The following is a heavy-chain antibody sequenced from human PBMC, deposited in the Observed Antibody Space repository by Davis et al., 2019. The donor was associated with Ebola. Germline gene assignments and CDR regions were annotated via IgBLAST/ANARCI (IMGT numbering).Heavy chain of an antibody. CDR1: EFTFSSTP. Sequence: ASLKISCTTSEFTFSSTPMNWVRHAPGKGPEWLSTIRLSPGIPIYYADHVKGRFTISKDYSKNTLFLQMNSLRVEDTALYYCATGSENFWELLIDWGQGTLVTVSS. J-gene: IGHJ1*01. CDR3: ATGSENFWELLID. V-gene: IGHV3-23*01. CDR2: IRLSPGIPI. D-gene: IGHD4-23*01.